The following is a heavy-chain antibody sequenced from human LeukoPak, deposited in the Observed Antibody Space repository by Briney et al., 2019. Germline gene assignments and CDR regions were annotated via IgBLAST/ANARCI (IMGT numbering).Heavy chain of an antibody. V-gene: IGHV3-33*01. Sequence: GGSLRLSCAASGFTFGSYGMHWVRQAPGKGLEWVAVIWYDGSNKYYADSVKGRFTISRDNSKNTLYLQMNSLRAEDTAVYYCATTYYDFWSGYFPVGYWGQGTLVTVSS. CDR3: ATTYYDFWSGYFPVGY. CDR1: GFTFGSYG. CDR2: IWYDGSNK. J-gene: IGHJ4*02. D-gene: IGHD3-3*01.